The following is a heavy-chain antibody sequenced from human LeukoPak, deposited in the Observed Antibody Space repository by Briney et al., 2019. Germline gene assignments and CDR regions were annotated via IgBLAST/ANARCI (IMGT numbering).Heavy chain of an antibody. CDR1: GFTFSIYA. V-gene: IGHV3-23*01. CDR2: ISGSGGST. CDR3: ASGVNSSGYYVANYYYYGMDV. J-gene: IGHJ6*02. Sequence: GGSLRLSCAASGFTFSIYAMSWVRHAPGKGREWVSAISGSGGSTYYAVSVKGRFTISRDNSKNTLYLQMNSLRAEDTAVYYCASGVNSSGYYVANYYYYGMDVWGQGTTVTVSS. D-gene: IGHD3-22*01.